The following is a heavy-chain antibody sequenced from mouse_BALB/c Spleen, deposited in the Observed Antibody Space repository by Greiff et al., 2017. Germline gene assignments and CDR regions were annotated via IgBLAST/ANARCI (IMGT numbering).Heavy chain of an antibody. CDR2: INSNGGST. CDR3: ARKLGRDEGTWFAY. V-gene: IGHV5-6-3*01. CDR1: GFTFSSYG. Sequence: EVKLVESGGGLVQPGGSLKLSCAASGFTFSSYGMSWVRQTPDKRLELVATINSNGGSTYYPDSVKGRFTISRDNAKNTLYLQMSSLKSEDTAMYYCARKLGRDEGTWFAYWGQGTLVTVSA. J-gene: IGHJ3*01. D-gene: IGHD4-1*01.